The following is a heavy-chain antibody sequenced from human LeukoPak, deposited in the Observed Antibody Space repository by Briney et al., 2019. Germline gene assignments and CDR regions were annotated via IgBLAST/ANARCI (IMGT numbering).Heavy chain of an antibody. CDR3: ARDRNRWEPTRFDY. V-gene: IGHV1-18*01. CDR1: GYTFTSYG. Sequence: ASVKVSCKASGYTFTSYGISWVRQAPGQGLEWMGWISAYNGNTNYAQKLQGRVTMTTDTSTSTAYMELRSLRSDDTAVYYCARDRNRWEPTRFDYWGQGTLVTVSS. J-gene: IGHJ4*02. CDR2: ISAYNGNT. D-gene: IGHD1-26*01.